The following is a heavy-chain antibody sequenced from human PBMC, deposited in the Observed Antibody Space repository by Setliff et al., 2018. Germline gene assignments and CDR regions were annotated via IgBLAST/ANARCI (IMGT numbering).Heavy chain of an antibody. Sequence: PSETLSLTCVVYGDSFSDYYWSWIRQPPGRGLEWIGYIYYTGSTTYSPSLKSRVTISPDTSKNQFHLTVKSVTEADTAVYYCARALRSPLGGTAFVPVHFDPWGQGILVTVSS. CDR1: GDSFSDYY. CDR2: IYYTGST. V-gene: IGHV4-59*01. CDR3: ARALRSPLGGTAFVPVHFDP. J-gene: IGHJ5*02. D-gene: IGHD3-16*01.